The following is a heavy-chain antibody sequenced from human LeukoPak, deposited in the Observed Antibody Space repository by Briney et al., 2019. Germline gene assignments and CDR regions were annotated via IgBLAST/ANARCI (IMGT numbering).Heavy chain of an antibody. Sequence: ATVKVSCKASGGTFSSYAISWVRQAPGQGLEWMGGIIPIFGTANYAQKFQGRVTITADESTSTAYMELSSLRSEDTAVYYCARDGVVGAKDYWGQGTLVTVSS. D-gene: IGHD1-26*01. CDR3: ARDGVVGAKDY. J-gene: IGHJ4*02. CDR2: IIPIFGTA. V-gene: IGHV1-69*13. CDR1: GGTFSSYA.